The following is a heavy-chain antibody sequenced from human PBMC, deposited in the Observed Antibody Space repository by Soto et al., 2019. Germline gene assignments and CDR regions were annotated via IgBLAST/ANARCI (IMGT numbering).Heavy chain of an antibody. V-gene: IGHV3-9*01. CDR3: AKDIEGSQRDAFDI. Sequence: EVQLVESGGGLVQPGRSLRLSCAASGFTFDDYAMHWVRRAPGKGLEWVSGISWNSGSIGYADSVKGRFTISRDNAKNSLYLQMNSLRAEDTALYYCAKDIEGSQRDAFDIWGQGTMVTVSS. J-gene: IGHJ3*02. D-gene: IGHD1-26*01. CDR2: ISWNSGSI. CDR1: GFTFDDYA.